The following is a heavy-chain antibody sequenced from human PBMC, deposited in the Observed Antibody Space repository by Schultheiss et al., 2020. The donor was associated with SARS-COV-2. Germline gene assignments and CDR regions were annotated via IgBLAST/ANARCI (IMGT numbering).Heavy chain of an antibody. CDR3: AREGDSNSWEYYFDY. CDR2: ISAYNGNT. CDR1: GYTFTSYG. J-gene: IGHJ4*02. D-gene: IGHD6-13*01. Sequence: ASVKVSCKASGYTFTSYGISWVRQAPGQGLEWMGWISAYNGNTNYAQKLQGRVTMTTDTSTSTAYMELRSLRSDDTAVYYCAREGDSNSWEYYFDYWGQGTLVTVSS. V-gene: IGHV1-18*04.